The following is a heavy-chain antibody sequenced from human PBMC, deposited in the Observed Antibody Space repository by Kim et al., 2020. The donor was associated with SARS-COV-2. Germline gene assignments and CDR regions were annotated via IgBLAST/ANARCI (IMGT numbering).Heavy chain of an antibody. CDR3: ARSRISVTPKGYYGLDV. V-gene: IGHV1-3*01. D-gene: IGHD2-15*01. CDR2: INGGDGNR. CDR1: GYNFIHYA. J-gene: IGHJ6*02. Sequence: ASVKVSCKTSGYNFIHYAIQWVRQAPGHRPEWVGWINGGDGNRLYSQKFRDRVTITRVTSADTAYMESTSLGSEDTAIYYCARSRISVTPKGYYGLDVWG.